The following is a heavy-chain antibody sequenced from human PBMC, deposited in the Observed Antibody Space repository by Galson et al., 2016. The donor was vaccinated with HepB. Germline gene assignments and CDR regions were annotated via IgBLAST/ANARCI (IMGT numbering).Heavy chain of an antibody. CDR2: IWYDGSKK. CDR1: GITFSIYG. J-gene: IGHJ3*02. D-gene: IGHD2-8*01. Sequence: SLRLSCAASGITFSIYGMHWVRQAPGTGLEWVAVIWYDGSKKDYADSVKGRFTISRDNSKNTLYLQMNSLRAEDTAVYCCTRVRRPWGMGRKDAFDIWGQGTMVTVSS. V-gene: IGHV3-33*01. CDR3: TRVRRPWGMGRKDAFDI.